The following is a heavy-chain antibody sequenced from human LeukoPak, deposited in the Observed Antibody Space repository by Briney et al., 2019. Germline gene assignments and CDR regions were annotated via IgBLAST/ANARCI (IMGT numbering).Heavy chain of an antibody. D-gene: IGHD3-10*01. Sequence: GGSLRLSCAASGFSFSSYAMSWVRQAPGKGLEWVSAISGSGGSTYYADSVKGRFTISRDNSKNTLYLQMNSLRAEDTAVYYCAKRPYITMVRGVYNWFDPWGQGTLVTVSS. CDR3: AKRPYITMVRGVYNWFDP. CDR2: ISGSGGST. J-gene: IGHJ5*02. V-gene: IGHV3-23*01. CDR1: GFSFSSYA.